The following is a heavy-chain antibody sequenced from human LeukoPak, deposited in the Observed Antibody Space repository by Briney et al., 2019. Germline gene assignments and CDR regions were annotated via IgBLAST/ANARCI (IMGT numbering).Heavy chain of an antibody. D-gene: IGHD3-22*01. J-gene: IGHJ1*01. CDR3: AIMHGYYDGSGYWVQ. CDR2: ITPNADRA. CDR1: GFTFGSYG. Sequence: PGGSLRLSCAASGFTFGSYGMSWVRQAPGKGLEWVSFITPNADRASYADSVKGRFTISRGNPRNTLYMQMNSLRDEDTAVYYCAIMHGYYDGSGYWVQWGQGTLVTVSS. V-gene: IGHV3-23*01.